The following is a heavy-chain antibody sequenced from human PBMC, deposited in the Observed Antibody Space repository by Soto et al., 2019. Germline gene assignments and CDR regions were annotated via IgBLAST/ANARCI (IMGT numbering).Heavy chain of an antibody. D-gene: IGHD2-2*01. J-gene: IGHJ4*02. V-gene: IGHV5-51*01. CDR3: ARENVAKIGYQGVN. CDR1: GNSFNNW. CDR2: IYPGDSDT. Sequence: PGESLKISCKGLGNSFNNWIGWVRQMPGKGLEWVGIIYPGDSDTRYSPSFQGQVTISADKSISTAYLQWSSLKPSDSAMYYCARENVAKIGYQGVNWGQGTPVTVSS.